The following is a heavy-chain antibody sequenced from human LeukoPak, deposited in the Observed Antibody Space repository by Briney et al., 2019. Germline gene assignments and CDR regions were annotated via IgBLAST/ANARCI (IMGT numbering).Heavy chain of an antibody. D-gene: IGHD2-21*01. CDR2: INPSSGGT. CDR3: ARADIVATKDY. Sequence: ASVKVSCKASGYTFTGYYMHWVRQAPGKGLEWMGRINPSSGGTNYAQKLQGRVTLTRDTSISTAYMELSKLRPDDTAVYYCARADIVATKDYWGQGTLVTVSS. V-gene: IGHV1-2*06. J-gene: IGHJ4*02. CDR1: GYTFTGYY.